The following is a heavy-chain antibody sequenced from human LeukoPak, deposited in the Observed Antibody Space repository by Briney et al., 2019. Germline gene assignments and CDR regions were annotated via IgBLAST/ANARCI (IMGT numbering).Heavy chain of an antibody. CDR2: IPSTSSYT. J-gene: IGHJ4*01. CDR1: GFTFSDYY. V-gene: IGHV3-11*05. CDR3: ARAANTAAGTPTLAIDY. Sequence: PGGSLRLSCVASGFTFSDYYMSWIRLAPGKGLEWVSYIPSTSSYTTYADSVKGRFTISRDNAKNSLYLQMNSLRAEDTAVYYCARAANTAAGTPTLAIDYWGQGTLVTVSS. D-gene: IGHD6-13*01.